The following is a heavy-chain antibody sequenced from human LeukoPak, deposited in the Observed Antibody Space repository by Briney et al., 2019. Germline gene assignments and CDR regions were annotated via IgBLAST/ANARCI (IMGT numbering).Heavy chain of an antibody. CDR2: INPNSGGT. Sequence: VASVKVSCKASGYTFTGYYMHWVRQAPGQGLEWMGRINPNSGGTNYAQKFQGRVTMTRDTSISTAYMELSRLRSDDTAVYYCAREFGAYYDFWSGYYGYWGQGTLVTVSS. V-gene: IGHV1-2*06. D-gene: IGHD3-3*01. CDR1: GYTFTGYY. CDR3: AREFGAYYDFWSGYYGY. J-gene: IGHJ4*02.